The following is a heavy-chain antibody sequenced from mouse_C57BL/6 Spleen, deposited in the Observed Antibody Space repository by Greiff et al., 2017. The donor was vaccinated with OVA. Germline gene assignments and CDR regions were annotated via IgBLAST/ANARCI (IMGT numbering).Heavy chain of an antibody. J-gene: IGHJ1*01. Sequence: VKLQQSGAELARPGASVKMSCKASGYTFTSYTTHWVKQRPGQGLAWIGYINPSSGYTKYNQKFKDKATLTADKSSSTAYMQLSSLTSEDTAVYYSASNLLRGYFDVWGAGATVTVSS. CDR2: INPSSGYT. D-gene: IGHD1-1*01. V-gene: IGHV1-4*01. CDR1: GYTFTSYT. CDR3: ASNLLRGYFDV.